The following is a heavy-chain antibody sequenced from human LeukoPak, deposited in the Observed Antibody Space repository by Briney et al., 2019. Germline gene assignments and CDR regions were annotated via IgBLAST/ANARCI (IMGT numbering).Heavy chain of an antibody. V-gene: IGHV3-9*01. Sequence: GGSLRLSCAASGFTFDDYATHWVRQAPGKGLEWVSGISWNSGSIGYADSVKGRFTISRDNAKNSLYLQMNSLRAEDTAVYYCAKHYYYYYMDVWGKGTTVTVSS. CDR3: AKHYYYYYMDV. CDR2: ISWNSGSI. J-gene: IGHJ6*03. CDR1: GFTFDDYA.